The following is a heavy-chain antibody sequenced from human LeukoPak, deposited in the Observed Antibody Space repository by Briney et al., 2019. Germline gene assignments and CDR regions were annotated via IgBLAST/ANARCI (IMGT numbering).Heavy chain of an antibody. CDR2: INHSGST. V-gene: IGHV4-4*02. CDR1: GGSISSNW. CDR3: ARLIRRFGVFNWFDP. J-gene: IGHJ5*02. Sequence: PSETLSLTCAVSGGSISSNWWSWVRQPPGKGLEWIGEINHSGSTNYNPSLKSRVTISVDTSKNQFSLKLSSVTAADTAVYYCARLIRRFGVFNWFDPWGQATLVTVSS. D-gene: IGHD3-10*01.